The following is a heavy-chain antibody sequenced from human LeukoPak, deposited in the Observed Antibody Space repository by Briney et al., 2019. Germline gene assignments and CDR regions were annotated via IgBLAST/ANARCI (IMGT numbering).Heavy chain of an antibody. CDR1: GGSFSGYY. V-gene: IGHV4-34*01. CDR2: INHSGST. J-gene: IGHJ5*02. CDR3: ARGKVVVPAATNWFDP. D-gene: IGHD2-2*01. Sequence: SETLSLTCTVYGGSFSGYYWSWIRQPPGKGLEWIGEINHSGSTNYNPSLKSRVTISVDTSKNQFSLKLSSVTAADTAVYYCARGKVVVPAATNWFDPWGQGTLVTVSS.